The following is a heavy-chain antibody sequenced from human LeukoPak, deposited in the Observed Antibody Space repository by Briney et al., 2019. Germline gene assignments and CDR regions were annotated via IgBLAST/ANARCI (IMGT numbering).Heavy chain of an antibody. CDR1: GFNFNNYW. J-gene: IGHJ5*02. V-gene: IGHV3-74*01. Sequence: GGSLRLSCAASGFNFNNYWMHWVGQTPGKGLEGVSRINSDGSTTTYADSVKGRFTISRDNTKNMLYLQMNSLTAEDTAMYYCASLSQYPSAWFDPWGQGTLVTVSS. D-gene: IGHD2/OR15-2a*01. CDR2: INSDGSTT. CDR3: ASLSQYPSAWFDP.